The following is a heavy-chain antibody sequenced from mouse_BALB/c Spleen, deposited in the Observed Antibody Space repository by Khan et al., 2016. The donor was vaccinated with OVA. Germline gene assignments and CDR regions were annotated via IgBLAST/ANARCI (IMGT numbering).Heavy chain of an antibody. CDR1: GYTFSNYW. Sequence: VQLQESGAELMKPGASVKISCKATGYTFSNYWIEWVKQRPGHGLEWIGEILPGRGNSNYNEKFKGKATFTADTSSIVAYMQLNSLTSEDSAVYYCARGAGTTYGMEYWGQGTSVTVSS. CDR3: ARGAGTTYGMEY. CDR2: ILPGRGNS. D-gene: IGHD4-1*01. J-gene: IGHJ4*01. V-gene: IGHV1-9*01.